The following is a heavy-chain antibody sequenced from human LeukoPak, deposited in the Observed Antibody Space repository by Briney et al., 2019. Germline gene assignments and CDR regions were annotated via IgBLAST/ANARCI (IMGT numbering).Heavy chain of an antibody. Sequence: GASLSLSCAASGFTFSSYAMSWVRQAPGKGLEWVSAISVSGGSTWSADSVKGRFTISRDNSKNTLYLQMNSLRAEDTALYYCAKGSSGYYYGYFDYWGQGTLVTVSS. CDR2: ISVSGGST. D-gene: IGHD3-22*01. J-gene: IGHJ4*02. V-gene: IGHV3-23*01. CDR1: GFTFSSYA. CDR3: AKGSSGYYYGYFDY.